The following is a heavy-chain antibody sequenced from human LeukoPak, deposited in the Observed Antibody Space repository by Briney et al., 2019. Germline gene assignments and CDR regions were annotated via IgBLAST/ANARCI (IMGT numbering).Heavy chain of an antibody. Sequence: GGSLRLSCAASGFTFSSYSMNWVRQAPGKGLEWVSSISSSSYIYYADSVKGRFTISRDNAKNSLYLQMNSLRAEDTAVYYCARENYDFWSGYLSGIDYWGQGTLVTVSS. V-gene: IGHV3-21*01. CDR2: ISSSSYI. CDR1: GFTFSSYS. D-gene: IGHD3-3*01. J-gene: IGHJ4*02. CDR3: ARENYDFWSGYLSGIDY.